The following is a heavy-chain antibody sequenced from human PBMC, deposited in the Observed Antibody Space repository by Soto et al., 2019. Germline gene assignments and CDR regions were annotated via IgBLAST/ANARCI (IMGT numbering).Heavy chain of an antibody. CDR2: ISVYNGNT. V-gene: IGHV1-18*01. CDR1: GCTFTSYG. J-gene: IGHJ4*02. CDR3: ATRKLETYYDFWSGYYNFDY. D-gene: IGHD3-3*01. Sequence: ASVKVSCKASGCTFTSYGISWVRQAPGQGLEWMGWISVYNGNTNYAQKLQGRVTMTTDTSTSTAYMELRSLRSDDTAVYYCATRKLETYYDFWSGYYNFDYWGQGTLVTVSS.